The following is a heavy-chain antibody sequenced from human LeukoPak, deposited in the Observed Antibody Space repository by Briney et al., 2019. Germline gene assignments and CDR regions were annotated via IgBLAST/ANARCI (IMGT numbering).Heavy chain of an antibody. CDR3: SRGATTRVYYFDY. V-gene: IGHV3-21*01. CDR2: ISSDGDYI. CDR1: GFTFNSYS. Sequence: GGSLRLSCAASGFTFNSYSLSWVRQAPGKGLEWVSSISSDGDYIYYADSLKGRFTISRDSAKNSLYLQMNNLRAEDTAVYSCSRGATTRVYYFDYWGQGTLVTASS. D-gene: IGHD3-10*01. J-gene: IGHJ4*02.